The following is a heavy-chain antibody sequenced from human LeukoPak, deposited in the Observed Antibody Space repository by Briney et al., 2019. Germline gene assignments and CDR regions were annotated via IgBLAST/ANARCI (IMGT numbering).Heavy chain of an antibody. Sequence: GGSLRLSCAASGFTFSSYAMSWVRQAPGKGLEWVSYISRSGSTIYYADSVKGRFTISRDNAKNSLYLQMNSLRAEDTAVYYCAREGYSYGGLDAFDIWGQGTMVTVSS. CDR2: ISRSGSTI. V-gene: IGHV3-48*03. CDR3: AREGYSYGGLDAFDI. J-gene: IGHJ3*02. D-gene: IGHD5-18*01. CDR1: GFTFSSYA.